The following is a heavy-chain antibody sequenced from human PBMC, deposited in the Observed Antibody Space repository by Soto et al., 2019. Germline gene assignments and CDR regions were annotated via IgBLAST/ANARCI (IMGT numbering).Heavy chain of an antibody. CDR3: ARDAVTKRDFYYYGMDV. D-gene: IGHD4-4*01. V-gene: IGHV4-39*07. CDR1: GGSISNSSYY. Sequence: PSETLSLTCTVSGGSISNSSYYWGWIRQPPGKGLEWIGSIYYSGSTYYNPSLKSRVTMSVDTSKNQFSLKLSSVTAADTAVYYCARDAVTKRDFYYYGMDVWGRGPTVTVSS. J-gene: IGHJ6*02. CDR2: IYYSGST.